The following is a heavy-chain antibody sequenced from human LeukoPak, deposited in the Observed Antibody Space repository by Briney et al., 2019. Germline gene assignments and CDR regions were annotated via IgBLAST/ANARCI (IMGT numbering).Heavy chain of an antibody. D-gene: IGHD2-21*02. J-gene: IGHJ4*02. Sequence: ASVKVSCKASGYTFTGYYMHWVRQAPGQGLEWMGRINPNSGGTNYAQKFQGRVTMTRDTSNSTAYMELSRLRSDDTAVYYCARDLEHIVVVTATPNWGQGTLVTVSS. CDR2: INPNSGGT. CDR1: GYTFTGYY. CDR3: ARDLEHIVVVTATPN. V-gene: IGHV1-2*06.